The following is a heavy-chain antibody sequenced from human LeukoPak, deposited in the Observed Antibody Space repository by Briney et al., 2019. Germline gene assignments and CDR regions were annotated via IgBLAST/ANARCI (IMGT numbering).Heavy chain of an antibody. V-gene: IGHV1-69*05. Sequence: ASVKVSCKASGSTFSSYTISWVRQAPGQGLEWMGRIIPIFGTANYAQKFQGRVTITTDESTSTAYMELSSLRSEDTAVYYCARGPPGYYYDSSGYLGYWGQGTLVTVSS. CDR3: ARGPPGYYYDSSGYLGY. CDR1: GSTFSSYT. CDR2: IIPIFGTA. D-gene: IGHD3-22*01. J-gene: IGHJ4*02.